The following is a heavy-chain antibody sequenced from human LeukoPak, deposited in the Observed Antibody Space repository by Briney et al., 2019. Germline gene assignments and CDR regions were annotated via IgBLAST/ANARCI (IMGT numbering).Heavy chain of an antibody. J-gene: IGHJ3*02. Sequence: GGSLRLSCAASGFTFSSYSMNWVRQAPGKGLEWVAFIRYDGSNKYYADSVKGRFTISRDNSKNTLYLQMNSLRAEDTAVYYCAKDGLGSGWYGDAFDIWGQGTMVTVSS. CDR1: GFTFSSYS. V-gene: IGHV3-30*02. D-gene: IGHD6-19*01. CDR3: AKDGLGSGWYGDAFDI. CDR2: IRYDGSNK.